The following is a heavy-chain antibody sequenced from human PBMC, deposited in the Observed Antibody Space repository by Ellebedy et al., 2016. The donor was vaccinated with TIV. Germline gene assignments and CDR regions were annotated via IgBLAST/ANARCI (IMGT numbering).Heavy chain of an antibody. CDR2: ITSSSSYI. CDR3: ARDVPAYGMDV. J-gene: IGHJ6*02. V-gene: IGHV3-21*01. Sequence: GESLKISCAASGFTLSSYSMNWVRQAPGKGLEWVSSITSSSSYIHYADSVKGRFTISRDNAKKSLYLQMNSLRAEDTAVYYCARDVPAYGMDVWGQGTTVSVSS. CDR1: GFTLSSYS.